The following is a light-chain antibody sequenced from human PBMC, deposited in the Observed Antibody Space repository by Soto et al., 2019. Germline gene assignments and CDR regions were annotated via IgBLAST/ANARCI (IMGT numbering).Light chain of an antibody. CDR1: SSDVGGYNY. CDR2: DVS. Sequence: QSVLTQPASVSGSPGQSITISCTGTSSDVGGYNYVSWYQQHPGKAPKLMIYDVSNRPSWVSNRFSGSKSGNTASLTISGLQAEDEADHYCSSYTSSRKVFGTGTKVTVL. CDR3: SSYTSSRKV. V-gene: IGLV2-14*01. J-gene: IGLJ1*01.